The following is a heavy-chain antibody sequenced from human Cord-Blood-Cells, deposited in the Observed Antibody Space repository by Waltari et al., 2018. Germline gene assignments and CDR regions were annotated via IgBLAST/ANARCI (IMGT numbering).Heavy chain of an antibody. D-gene: IGHD7-27*01. V-gene: IGHV1-3*01. CDR2: INAGNGNT. CDR3: AARWGWGYFDY. J-gene: IGHJ4*02. CDR1: GYTFTSYA. Sequence: QVQLVQSGAEVKKPGASVKVSCKAVGYTFTSYAIHWVRQAPGQRLEWMGWINAGNGNTKYSQKFQGRVTITRDTSASTAYMELSSLRSEDTAVYYCAARWGWGYFDYWGQGTLVTVSS.